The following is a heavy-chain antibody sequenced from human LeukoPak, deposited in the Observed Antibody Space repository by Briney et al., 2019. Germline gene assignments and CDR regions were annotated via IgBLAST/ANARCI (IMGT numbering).Heavy chain of an antibody. CDR3: ATESGSYYWYFDY. J-gene: IGHJ4*02. Sequence: PSETLSLTCTVSGGSISSYYWSWIRQPPGKGLEWIGYIYYSGSTNYNPSLKSRVTISVDTSKNQFSLKLSSVTAADTAVYYCATESGSYYWYFDYWGQGTLVTVSS. CDR1: GGSISSYY. D-gene: IGHD1-26*01. V-gene: IGHV4-59*01. CDR2: IYYSGST.